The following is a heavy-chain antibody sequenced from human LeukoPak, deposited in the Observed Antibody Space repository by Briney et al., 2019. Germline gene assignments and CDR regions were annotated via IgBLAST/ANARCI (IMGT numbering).Heavy chain of an antibody. CDR3: ARGTPRLLWFGESFDY. J-gene: IGHJ4*02. V-gene: IGHV4-59*02. Sequence: SETLSLTCTVSGGSVISYYWSWIRQPPGKGLEWIGYIYYSGSTNYNPSLKSRVTISVDTSKNQFSLKLSSVTAADTAVYYCARGTPRLLWFGESFDYWGQGTLVTVSS. D-gene: IGHD3-10*01. CDR1: GGSVISYY. CDR2: IYYSGST.